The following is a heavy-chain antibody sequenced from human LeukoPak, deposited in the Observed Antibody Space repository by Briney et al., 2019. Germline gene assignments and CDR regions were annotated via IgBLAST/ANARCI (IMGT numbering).Heavy chain of an antibody. D-gene: IGHD5-18*01. Sequence: GASVKVSCKASGYTFTSYDINWVRQAPGQGLEWMGWINPNSGGTNYAQKFQGRVTMTRDTSISTAYMELSRLRSDDTAVYYCARAGESYSYGYLNFDYWGQGTLVTVSS. CDR2: INPNSGGT. CDR1: GYTFTSYD. CDR3: ARAGESYSYGYLNFDY. J-gene: IGHJ4*02. V-gene: IGHV1-2*02.